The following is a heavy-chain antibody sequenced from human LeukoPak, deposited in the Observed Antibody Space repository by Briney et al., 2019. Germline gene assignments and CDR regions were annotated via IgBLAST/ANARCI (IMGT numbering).Heavy chain of an antibody. V-gene: IGHV3-23*01. CDR2: IIPSGHTT. CDR3: AKVTYGSGTYGAFDY. J-gene: IGHJ4*02. D-gene: IGHD3-10*01. Sequence: PGGSLRLSCVASGFTFSSHGMNWVRQAPGKGLEWVSGIIPSGHTTYYADSVRGRFTISRDNSRNTVYLQMNSLRAEDTAVYYCAKVTYGSGTYGAFDYWGQGTLVTVSS. CDR1: GFTFSSHG.